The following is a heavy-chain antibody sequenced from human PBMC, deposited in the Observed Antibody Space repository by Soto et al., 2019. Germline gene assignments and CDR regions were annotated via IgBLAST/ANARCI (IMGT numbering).Heavy chain of an antibody. CDR2: IYWNGIE. Sequence: QITLKESGPTLVKPTQTLTLTCTFSGFSLTTSGVGVTWIRQPRGKALEWLGLIYWNGIERYSPSLKSRLSLTKDTSKDQVVLTMTDVGPVDTATYYCAHTRVPDTLDYWGPGTRVTVSS. J-gene: IGHJ4*02. CDR3: AHTRVPDTLDY. CDR1: GFSLTTSGVG. V-gene: IGHV2-5*01. D-gene: IGHD2-2*01.